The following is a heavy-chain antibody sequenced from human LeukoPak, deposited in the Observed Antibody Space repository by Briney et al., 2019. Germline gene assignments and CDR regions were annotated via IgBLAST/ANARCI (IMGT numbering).Heavy chain of an antibody. Sequence: ASVKVSCKASGYTFTSYSINWVRQAPGQGLEWMGWISAYNGNSHYTQKFQGRVTMTTDTSTSTAYMELRSLRSDDTAVYYCAREQQLIRGDYWGQGTLVTVSS. CDR1: GYTFTSYS. D-gene: IGHD6-13*01. CDR3: AREQQLIRGDY. J-gene: IGHJ4*02. V-gene: IGHV1-18*01. CDR2: ISAYNGNS.